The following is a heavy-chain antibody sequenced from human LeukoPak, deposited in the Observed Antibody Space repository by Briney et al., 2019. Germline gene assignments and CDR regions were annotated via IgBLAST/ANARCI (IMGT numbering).Heavy chain of an antibody. CDR1: GGSISSSSYY. CDR2: IYYSGST. V-gene: IGHV4-39*01. Sequence: PSETLSLTCTVSGGSISSSSYYWGWIRQPPGKGLEWLGSIYYSGSTYYNPSLKSRVTISVDTSKNQFSLKLSSVTAADTAVYYCARLVPAAPYYFDYWGQGTLVTVSS. D-gene: IGHD2-2*01. J-gene: IGHJ4*02. CDR3: ARLVPAAPYYFDY.